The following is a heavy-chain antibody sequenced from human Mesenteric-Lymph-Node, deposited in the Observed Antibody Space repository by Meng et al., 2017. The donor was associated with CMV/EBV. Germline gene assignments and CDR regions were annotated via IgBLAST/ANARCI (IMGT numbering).Heavy chain of an antibody. Sequence: SVKVSCKPSGGTFSTYTITWVRQAPGQGLEWMGGIIPIFGTANYTQKFQGRVTITTDESTSTAYMELSSLRSEDTAVYYCARRSEDYYYGMDVWGQGTTVTVSS. CDR2: IIPIFGTA. V-gene: IGHV1-69*05. J-gene: IGHJ6*02. D-gene: IGHD1-26*01. CDR3: ARRSEDYYYGMDV. CDR1: GGTFSTYT.